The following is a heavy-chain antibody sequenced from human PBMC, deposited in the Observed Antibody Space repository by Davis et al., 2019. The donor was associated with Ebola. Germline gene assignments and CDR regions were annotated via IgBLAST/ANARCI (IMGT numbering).Heavy chain of an antibody. V-gene: IGHV1-2*02. Sequence: ASVQVSCKASGYTFTANYLHWVRQAPGQGLEWMGWIFPNSAGTDYAQKFQGRVTMTRDTSPSTVYMELSGLTSDDTAVYYCARDGEFYDGSGSSFMYNWFDSWGQGTLVTVSS. CDR3: ARDGEFYDGSGSSFMYNWFDS. D-gene: IGHD3-10*01. CDR1: GYTFTANY. J-gene: IGHJ5*01. CDR2: IFPNSAGT.